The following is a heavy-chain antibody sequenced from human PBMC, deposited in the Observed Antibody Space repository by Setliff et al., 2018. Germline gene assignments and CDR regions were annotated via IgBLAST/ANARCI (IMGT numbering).Heavy chain of an antibody. CDR3: AREEVEPLSMTSYYYYMDV. Sequence: SLRLSCAASGFTFSRYALHWVRQAPGKGLEWVALISFDGSNEHYADSVKGRFTISRDNSINTVYLQMNSLRREDTAVYFCAREEVEPLSMTSYYYYMDVWGRGTTVTVSS. CDR1: GFTFSRYA. D-gene: IGHD1-1*01. J-gene: IGHJ6*03. CDR2: ISFDGSNE. V-gene: IGHV3-30*04.